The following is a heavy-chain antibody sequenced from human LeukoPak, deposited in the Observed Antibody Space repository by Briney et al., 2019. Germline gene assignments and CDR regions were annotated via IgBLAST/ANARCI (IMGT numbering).Heavy chain of an antibody. D-gene: IGHD2-15*01. CDR3: ARVGPTPYCSGGSCYSMDY. Sequence: PGGSLRLSCAASGFTFSSYGMHWVRQAPGKGLEWVAVIWYDGSNKYYADSVKGRFTISRDNSKNTLYLQMNSLRAEDTAVYYCARVGPTPYCSGGSCYSMDYWGQGTLVTVSS. CDR1: GFTFSSYG. V-gene: IGHV3-33*01. J-gene: IGHJ4*02. CDR2: IWYDGSNK.